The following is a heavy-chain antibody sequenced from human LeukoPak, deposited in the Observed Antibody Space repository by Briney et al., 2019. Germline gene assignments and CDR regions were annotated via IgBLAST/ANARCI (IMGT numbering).Heavy chain of an antibody. CDR1: GFTFSSYW. J-gene: IGHJ4*02. Sequence: PGGSLRLSCAASGFTFSSYWMSWVRQAPGKGLEWVANIKQDGSEKYYVDSVKGRFTISRDNAKNSLYLQMNSLRAEDTAVYYCARQVRLIVLMVYAEFDYWGQGTLVTVSS. CDR2: IKQDGSEK. V-gene: IGHV3-7*01. D-gene: IGHD2-8*01. CDR3: ARQVRLIVLMVYAEFDY.